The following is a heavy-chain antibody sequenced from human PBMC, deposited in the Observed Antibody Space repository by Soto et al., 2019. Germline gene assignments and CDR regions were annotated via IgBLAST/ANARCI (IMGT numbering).Heavy chain of an antibody. CDR2: TYYRSKWYN. J-gene: IGHJ6*02. Sequence: SQTLSLTCAISGDSVSSNSAAWNCIIHSPSRFLEWLGRTYYRSKWYNDYAVSVKSRITINPDTSKNQFSLQLNSVTPEDTAVYYCARFGIAARPVGGLVYYYGMDVWGQGTTVTVSS. CDR1: GDSVSSNSAA. V-gene: IGHV6-1*01. D-gene: IGHD6-6*01. CDR3: ARFGIAARPVGGLVYYYGMDV.